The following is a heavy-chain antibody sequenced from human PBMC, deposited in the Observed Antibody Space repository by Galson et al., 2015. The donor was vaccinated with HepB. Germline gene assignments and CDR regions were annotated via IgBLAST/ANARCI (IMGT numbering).Heavy chain of an antibody. V-gene: IGHV3-23*01. CDR2: IGGSDGIT. D-gene: IGHD2-21*01. J-gene: IGHJ3*02. CDR3: AKDRGDCEGDCYWADDASDI. Sequence: SLRLSCAASGFTFENYVMSWVRQAPGKGLEWVSAIGGSDGITSYADSVKGRFTISRDNSKNTVSLQMNSLRAEDSAVYFCAKDRGDCEGDCYWADDASDIWGQGTRVTVSS. CDR1: GFTFENYV.